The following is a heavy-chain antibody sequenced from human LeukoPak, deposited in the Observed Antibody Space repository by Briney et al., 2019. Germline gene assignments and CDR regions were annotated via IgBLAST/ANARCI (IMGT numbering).Heavy chain of an antibody. Sequence: GASVKVSCKASGYTFTSYYMHWVRQAPGQGLEWMGIINPSGGSTSYAQKFQGRVTMTRDTSTSTVYMELSSLRSEDTAVYYCATQVVPAGVDYWGQGTLVTVSS. D-gene: IGHD2-2*01. V-gene: IGHV1-46*01. CDR3: ATQVVPAGVDY. J-gene: IGHJ4*02. CDR1: GYTFTSYY. CDR2: INPSGGST.